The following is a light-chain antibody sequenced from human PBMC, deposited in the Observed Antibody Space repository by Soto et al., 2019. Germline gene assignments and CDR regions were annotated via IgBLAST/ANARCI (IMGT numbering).Light chain of an antibody. J-gene: IGKJ5*01. CDR2: GAS. V-gene: IGKV3-20*01. CDR1: QSFTSMY. CDR3: QQYGTSPIT. Sequence: EIVGTQSPGTLSLSPGERATLSCRASQSFTSMYLAWYQQKPGQAPRLLISGASNRATGIQERFSGSGSGTDFTLTISSLEPEDFAVYYCQQYGTSPITFGQGTRLEI.